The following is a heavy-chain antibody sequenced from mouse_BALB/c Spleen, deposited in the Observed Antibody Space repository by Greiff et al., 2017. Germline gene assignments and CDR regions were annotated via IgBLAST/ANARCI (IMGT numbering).Heavy chain of an antibody. CDR3: ARGFTTFFYAMDY. J-gene: IGHJ4*01. CDR2: ISDGGSYT. Sequence: EVQLVESGGGLVKPGGSLKLSCAASGFTFSDYYMYWVRQTPEKRLEWVATISDGGSYTYYPDSVKGRFTISRDNAKNNLYLQMSSLKSEDTAMYYCARGFTTFFYAMDYWGQGTSVTVSS. D-gene: IGHD5-5*01. V-gene: IGHV5-4*02. CDR1: GFTFSDYY.